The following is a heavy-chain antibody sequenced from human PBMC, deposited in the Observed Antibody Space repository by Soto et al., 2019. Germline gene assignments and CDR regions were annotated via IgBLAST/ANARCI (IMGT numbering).Heavy chain of an antibody. Sequence: EVQLVESGGGLVKPGGSLRLSCAASGFTFSSYSMNWVRQAPGKGLEWVSSISSSGNDIYYADSVKGRFTISRDNTENSLFLQMNSLRAEDTAIYYCARVGQDYYYGMDVWGQGTTVTVSS. CDR1: GFTFSSYS. CDR3: ARVGQDYYYGMDV. CDR2: ISSSGNDI. D-gene: IGHD3-16*01. V-gene: IGHV3-21*04. J-gene: IGHJ6*02.